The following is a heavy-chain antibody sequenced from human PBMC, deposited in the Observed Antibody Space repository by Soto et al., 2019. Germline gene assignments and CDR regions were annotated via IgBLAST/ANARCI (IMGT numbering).Heavy chain of an antibody. Sequence: ASVKVSCKASGYTFTSYDINWVRQATGQGLEWMGWMNPNSGNTGYAQKFQGRVTMTRNTSISTAYMELSSLRSEDTAVYYCARAIIAAAGTTAGFDPWGQGTLVTVSS. D-gene: IGHD6-13*01. CDR3: ARAIIAAAGTTAGFDP. J-gene: IGHJ5*02. CDR2: MNPNSGNT. V-gene: IGHV1-8*01. CDR1: GYTFTSYD.